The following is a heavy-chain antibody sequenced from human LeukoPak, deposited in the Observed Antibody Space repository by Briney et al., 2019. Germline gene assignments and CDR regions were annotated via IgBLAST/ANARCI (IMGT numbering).Heavy chain of an antibody. CDR1: GGSFSGYY. D-gene: IGHD2-2*01. J-gene: IGHJ6*02. Sequence: SETLSLTCAVYGGSFSGYYWSWIRQPPGKGLEWIGEIDHSGSTNYNPSLKSRVTISVDTSKNQFSLKLSSVTAADTAVYYCARGPRLIVVVPAATNYYYYYGMDVWGQGTTVTVSS. V-gene: IGHV4-34*01. CDR2: IDHSGST. CDR3: ARGPRLIVVVPAATNYYYYYGMDV.